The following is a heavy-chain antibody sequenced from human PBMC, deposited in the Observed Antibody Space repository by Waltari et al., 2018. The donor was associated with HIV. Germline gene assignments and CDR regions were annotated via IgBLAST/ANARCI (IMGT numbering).Heavy chain of an antibody. CDR2: RQYDGADQ. V-gene: IGHV3-30*02. D-gene: IGHD3-10*01. J-gene: IGHJ4*02. CDR3: AKDFQPRGIDPSCLDN. CDR1: ALIFSPFG. Sequence: VRLVESGVGVIQPGRSLSLSCPAPALIFSPFGLTWVRQAPGQGLEWFAFRQYDGADQSYLESVKARLSTTRDNARNTLILQMSGLRTDDTAIYFCAKDFQPRGIDPSCLDNWGQGTLVTVSS.